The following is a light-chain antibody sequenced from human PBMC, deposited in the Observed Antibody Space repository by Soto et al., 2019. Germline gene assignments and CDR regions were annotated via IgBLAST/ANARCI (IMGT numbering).Light chain of an antibody. CDR1: SGHSSNI. V-gene: IGLV4-60*03. Sequence: QPVLTQSSSASASLGSSVKLTCTLSSGHSSNIIAWHQQQPGKAPRYLMKLEGRGSYNKGSGVPDRFSGSSSGADRYLTISNLQSEDEADYCCETWDSNTQVFGGGTKLTVL. CDR3: ETWDSNTQV. J-gene: IGLJ2*01. CDR2: LEGRGSY.